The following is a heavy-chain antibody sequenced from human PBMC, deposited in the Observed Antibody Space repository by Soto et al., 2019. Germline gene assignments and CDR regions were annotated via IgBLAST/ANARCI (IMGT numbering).Heavy chain of an antibody. V-gene: IGHV3-33*01. D-gene: IGHD2-2*01. CDR1: GFSFSSYG. Sequence: QVQLVESGGGVVQPGRSLRLSCAASGFSFSSYGMHWVRQAPGKGLEWVAVIWYDGSNKYYADSVKGRFTISRDNSKNTLYLQMNSLRAEDTAVYYCARDAQDCSSTSCYGIGGMDVRGQGTTVTVSS. CDR3: ARDAQDCSSTSCYGIGGMDV. J-gene: IGHJ6*02. CDR2: IWYDGSNK.